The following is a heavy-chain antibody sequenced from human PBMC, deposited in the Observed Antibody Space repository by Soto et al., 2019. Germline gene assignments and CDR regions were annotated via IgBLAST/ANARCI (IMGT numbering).Heavy chain of an antibody. V-gene: IGHV3-30*18. CDR3: AKDLAISDFCSGPFDY. CDR1: GFTFSSYG. D-gene: IGHD3-3*01. Sequence: GGSLRLSCAASGFTFSSYGMHWVRQAPGKGLEWVAVISYDGSNKYYADSVKGRFTISRDNSKNTLYLQMNSLRAEDTAVYYCAKDLAISDFCSGPFDYWGQGTLVTVSS. CDR2: ISYDGSNK. J-gene: IGHJ4*02.